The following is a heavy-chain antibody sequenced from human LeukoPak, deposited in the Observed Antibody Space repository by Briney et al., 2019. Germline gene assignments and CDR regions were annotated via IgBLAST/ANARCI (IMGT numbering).Heavy chain of an antibody. J-gene: IGHJ5*02. CDR3: ASSPSGSYYVDNWFDP. Sequence: ASVKVSCKASGYTFTSNYMHWVRQAPGQGLEWMGIINPSGGSTSYAQKFQGRVTMTRDTSTSTVYMELSSLRSEDTAVYFFASSPSGSYYVDNWFDPWGQGTLVTVSS. CDR2: INPSGGST. CDR1: GYTFTSNY. D-gene: IGHD1-26*01. V-gene: IGHV1-46*01.